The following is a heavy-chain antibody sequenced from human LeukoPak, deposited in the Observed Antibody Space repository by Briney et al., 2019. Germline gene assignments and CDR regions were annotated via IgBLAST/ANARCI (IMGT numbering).Heavy chain of an antibody. CDR1: GFTFSRYS. J-gene: IGHJ6*03. D-gene: IGHD3-22*01. Sequence: PEGSLRLSCAASGFTFSRYSMNWVRQAPGKGLEWVSSISTSSSYIYYADSVKGRFTISRDNAKNSLYLQMNSLRAEDTAVYYCARVYGKNSSGYYYYYYYMDVWGKGTTVTISS. CDR2: ISTSSSYI. V-gene: IGHV3-21*01. CDR3: ARVYGKNSSGYYYYYYYMDV.